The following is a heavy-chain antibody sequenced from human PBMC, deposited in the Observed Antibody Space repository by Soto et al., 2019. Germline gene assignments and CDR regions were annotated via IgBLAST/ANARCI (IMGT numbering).Heavy chain of an antibody. CDR1: GYTFTIYG. J-gene: IGHJ4*02. D-gene: IGHD3-10*01. V-gene: IGHV1-18*01. CDR2: ISAYNGNT. Sequence: ASVKVSCKASGYTFTIYGISWVRQAPGQGLEWMGWISAYNGNTNYAQKLQGRVTMTTDTSTSTAYMELRSLRSDDTAVYYCARVTLLWFGELSNPSDYWGQGTLVTVSS. CDR3: ARVTLLWFGELSNPSDY.